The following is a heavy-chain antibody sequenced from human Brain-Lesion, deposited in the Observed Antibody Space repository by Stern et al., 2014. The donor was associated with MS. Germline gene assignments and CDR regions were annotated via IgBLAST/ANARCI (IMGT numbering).Heavy chain of an antibody. Sequence: VQLVASGGGLVQPGGSLRLSCAASGFTFNNYWMHWVRQAPGKGLAWVSRVNNDGRRTSYADSVKGRFTMSRDNAKNTLYLQMNSLRVEDTAIYYCARGERWFDSWGQGTLVTVSS. CDR2: VNNDGRRT. V-gene: IGHV3-74*01. CDR1: GFTFNNYW. CDR3: ARGERWFDS. J-gene: IGHJ5*01.